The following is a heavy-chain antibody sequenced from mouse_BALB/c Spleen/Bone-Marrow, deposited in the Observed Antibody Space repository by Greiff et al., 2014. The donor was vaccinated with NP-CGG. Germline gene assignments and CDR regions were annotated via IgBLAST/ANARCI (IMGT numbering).Heavy chain of an antibody. CDR2: IYPGGGNT. D-gene: IGHD1-1*01. CDR3: ARPQYYYGNSYYWYFDV. Sequence: QVQLQQSGPELVKPGASVKVSCKASGYTFTDYYINWVKQKPGQGLEWIGLIYPGGGNTKYNEKFKGKATLTVDKSSSTVYMQLSNLTSAAYAVYFCARPQYYYGNSYYWYFDVWGAGTTVTVSS. V-gene: IGHV1-84*02. CDR1: GYTFTDYY. J-gene: IGHJ1*01.